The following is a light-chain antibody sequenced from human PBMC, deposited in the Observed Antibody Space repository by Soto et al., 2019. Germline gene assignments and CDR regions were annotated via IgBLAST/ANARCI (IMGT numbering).Light chain of an antibody. CDR1: QSVSSD. Sequence: EIVMTQAPVTLSVSPGERATLSCRASQSVSSDLAWYQQKPGQAPRLLIYGASTRATGIPARFSGSRSGTEFTLTISSLQSEDFAVYYCQQYHNWLMYTFGQGTKLEI. CDR2: GAS. CDR3: QQYHNWLMYT. V-gene: IGKV3-15*01. J-gene: IGKJ2*01.